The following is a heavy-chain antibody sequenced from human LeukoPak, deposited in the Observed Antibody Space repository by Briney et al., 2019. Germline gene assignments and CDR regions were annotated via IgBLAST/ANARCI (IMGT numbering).Heavy chain of an antibody. Sequence: SLKASCKASRGTLRTYAISCVPQAPGQGLEWMGGIIPIFGTANYAQKFQGRVTITTDESTSTAYMELSSLRSEDTAVYYCARGDCSSTSCSPAGFDPWGQGTLVTVSS. V-gene: IGHV1-69*05. CDR2: IIPIFGTA. D-gene: IGHD2-2*01. CDR3: ARGDCSSTSCSPAGFDP. J-gene: IGHJ5*02. CDR1: RGTLRTYA.